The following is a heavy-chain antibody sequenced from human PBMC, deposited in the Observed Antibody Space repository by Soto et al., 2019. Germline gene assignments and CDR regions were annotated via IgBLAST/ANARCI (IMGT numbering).Heavy chain of an antibody. CDR2: ISGSGDNT. D-gene: IGHD6-19*01. CDR1: GFAFSSNA. CDR3: AKVVGGAGTDY. J-gene: IGHJ4*02. Sequence: GGSLRLSCAASGFAFSSNALSWVRQAPGKGLEWVSAISGSGDNTYYTDSVKGRFTISRDNPKNTLYLQMNSLRAEDTAAYYCAKVVGGAGTDYWGQGTLVTVSS. V-gene: IGHV3-23*01.